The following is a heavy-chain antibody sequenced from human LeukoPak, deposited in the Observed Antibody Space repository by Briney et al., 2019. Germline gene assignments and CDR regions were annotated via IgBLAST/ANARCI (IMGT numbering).Heavy chain of an antibody. J-gene: IGHJ4*02. D-gene: IGHD6-19*01. Sequence: GGSLRLSCAASGFTFSDSTMHWVGQASGKGLEWIGHIKGKVKTYETAYAASVKGRFTISRDDSKNTLYLQMNSLKTDDTAVYYCTRQFHSSGWYFTFASWGQGTLVSVSS. V-gene: IGHV3-73*01. CDR2: IKGKVKTYET. CDR3: TRQFHSSGWYFTFAS. CDR1: GFTFSDST.